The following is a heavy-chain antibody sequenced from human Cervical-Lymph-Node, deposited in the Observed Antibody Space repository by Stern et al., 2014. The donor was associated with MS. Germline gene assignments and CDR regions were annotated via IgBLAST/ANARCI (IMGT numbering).Heavy chain of an antibody. CDR3: AREDYTQDFDY. CDR1: GFTFKEYS. Sequence: EVHLVESGGGLVKPGGSLRLSCAASGFTFKEYSMNWVRQAPGKGLEWVSSISGDSGDIHYAATVKGRFTISRDNLKNSLYLQMNSLRADDTAFYYCAREDYTQDFDYWGRGTLVTVSS. J-gene: IGHJ4*02. CDR2: ISGDSGDI. V-gene: IGHV3-21*04. D-gene: IGHD4-11*01.